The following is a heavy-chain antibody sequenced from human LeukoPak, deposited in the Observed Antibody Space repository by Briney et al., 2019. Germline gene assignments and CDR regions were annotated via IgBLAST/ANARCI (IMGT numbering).Heavy chain of an antibody. D-gene: IGHD5-18*01. J-gene: IGHJ6*02. CDR2: IWYDGSNK. CDR1: GFTFSSYG. V-gene: IGHV3-33*01. Sequence: GRSLRLSCAASGFTFSSYGMHWVRQAPGKGLEWVAVIWYDGSNKYYADSVKGRFTISRDNSKNTLYLQMNSLRAEDTAVYYCAREEAMASYGMDVWGQGTTVTVSS. CDR3: AREEAMASYGMDV.